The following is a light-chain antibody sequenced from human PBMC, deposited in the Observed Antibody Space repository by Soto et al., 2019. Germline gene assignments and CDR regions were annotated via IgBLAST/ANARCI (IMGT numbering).Light chain of an antibody. CDR2: EGT. Sequence: SALTQPRSVSGSPGQSVTISCTGTGNDVGAYNYVSWYQQHPGRPPKLMIFEGTKRPSGVSDRFSGSKSGNTASLTISGLQTEDEADYYCCSYAGSRTYLFGTGTKVTV. CDR1: GNDVGAYNY. J-gene: IGLJ1*01. V-gene: IGLV2-11*01. CDR3: CSYAGSRTYL.